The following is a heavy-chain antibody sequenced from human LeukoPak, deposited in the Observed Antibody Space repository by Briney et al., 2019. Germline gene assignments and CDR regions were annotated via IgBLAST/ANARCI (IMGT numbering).Heavy chain of an antibody. CDR2: IYASGST. J-gene: IGHJ5*02. CDR1: GGSINSGSYY. D-gene: IGHD6-19*01. Sequence: SETLSLTCTVSGGSINSGSYYWRWIRQPAGKGLEWIGRIYASGSTNYNPSLKSRVTISVDTSKNQFSLKLSSVTAADTAVYYCARAAYSSGWYDWFDHWGQGTLVTVSS. CDR3: ARAAYSSGWYDWFDH. V-gene: IGHV4-61*02.